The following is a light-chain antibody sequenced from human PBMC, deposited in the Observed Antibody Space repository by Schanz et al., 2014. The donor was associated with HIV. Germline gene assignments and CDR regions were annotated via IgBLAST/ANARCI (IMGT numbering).Light chain of an antibody. CDR2: EVN. CDR1: SSDVGSYNL. J-gene: IGLJ1*01. Sequence: QSALTQPASVSGSPGQSITISCTGTSSDVGSYNLVSWYQQYPGKVPKLMIHEVNKRPSGVSNRFSGSKSGNMASLTISGLQAEDEADYYCCSYAGSTTLYVFATGTKLTVL. CDR3: CSYAGSTTLYV. V-gene: IGLV2-23*02.